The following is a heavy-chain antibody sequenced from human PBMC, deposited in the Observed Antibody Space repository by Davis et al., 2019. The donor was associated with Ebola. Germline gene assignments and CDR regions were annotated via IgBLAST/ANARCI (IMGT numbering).Heavy chain of an antibody. CDR3: ARDSNLYYYDSSGYYYVPYYYYYGMDV. CDR1: GFTFSNAW. Sequence: PGGSLRLSCAASGFTFSNAWMSWVRQAPGKGLEWVAVISYDGSNKYYADSVKGRFTISRDNSKNTLYLQMNSLRAEDTAVYYCARDSNLYYYDSSGYYYVPYYYYYGMDVWGQGTTVTVSS. V-gene: IGHV3-30-3*01. J-gene: IGHJ6*02. D-gene: IGHD3-22*01. CDR2: ISYDGSNK.